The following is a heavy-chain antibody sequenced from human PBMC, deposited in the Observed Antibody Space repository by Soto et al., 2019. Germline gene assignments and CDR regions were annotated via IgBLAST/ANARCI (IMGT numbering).Heavy chain of an antibody. J-gene: IGHJ3*02. V-gene: IGHV3-53*01. CDR2: IYSGGST. Sequence: PGGSLRLSCAASGFTVSSNYMSWVRQAPGKGLEWVSVIYSGGSTYYADSVKGRFTVSRDNSKNTLYLQMNSLRAEDTAVYYCASRPGSSGYYDAFDIWGQGTMVTVSS. D-gene: IGHD3-22*01. CDR1: GFTVSSNY. CDR3: ASRPGSSGYYDAFDI.